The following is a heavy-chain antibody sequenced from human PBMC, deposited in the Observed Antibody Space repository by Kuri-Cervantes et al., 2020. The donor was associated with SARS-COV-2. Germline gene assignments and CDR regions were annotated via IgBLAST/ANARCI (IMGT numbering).Heavy chain of an antibody. J-gene: IGHJ4*02. Sequence: ASVKVSCKASGYTFTSYAMHWVRQAPGQRLEWMGWINAGNGNTKYSQKFQGRVTITRDTSTSTVYMELSSLRSEDTAVYYCARDCSQQLVHGCFDYWGQGTLVTVSS. V-gene: IGHV1-3*01. CDR3: ARDCSQQLVHGCFDY. D-gene: IGHD6-6*01. CDR2: INAGNGNT. CDR1: GYTFTSYA.